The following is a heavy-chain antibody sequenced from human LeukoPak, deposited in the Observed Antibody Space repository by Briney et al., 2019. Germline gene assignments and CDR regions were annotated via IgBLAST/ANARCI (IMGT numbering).Heavy chain of an antibody. J-gene: IGHJ4*02. V-gene: IGHV4-4*07. Sequence: TLETLSLTCTVSGGAIRRYEWSWIGQSAGTGVEWIGRIYTSGSTKYKPSLKSPFTMSVDTSKNQFSLKLSSGTAADTAVYYCGRSSYYDRSGYYNFHYWGQGTLVTVSS. CDR2: IYTSGST. CDR3: GRSSYYDRSGYYNFHY. CDR1: GGAIRRYE. D-gene: IGHD3-22*01.